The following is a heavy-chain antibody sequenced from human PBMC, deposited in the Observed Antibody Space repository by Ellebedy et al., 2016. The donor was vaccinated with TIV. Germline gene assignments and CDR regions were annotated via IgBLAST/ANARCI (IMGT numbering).Heavy chain of an antibody. CDR1: GFTFSDYY. V-gene: IGHV3-11*04. CDR3: AREDSSNYDILTGYDAFDI. D-gene: IGHD3-9*01. J-gene: IGHJ3*02. Sequence: GESLKISXAASGFTFSDYYMSWIRQAPGKGLEWVSYISSSSSTIYYADSVKGRFTISRDNAKNSLYLQMNSLRAEDTAVYYCAREDSSNYDILTGYDAFDIWGQGTMVTVSS. CDR2: ISSSSSTI.